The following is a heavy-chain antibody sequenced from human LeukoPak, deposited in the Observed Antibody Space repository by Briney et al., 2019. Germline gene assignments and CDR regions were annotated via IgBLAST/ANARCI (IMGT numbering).Heavy chain of an antibody. CDR2: IVGDGITI. Sequence: HAGGSLRLSCAASGFTFSSYDLNWVRQAPGKGLEWVSYIVGDGITIYYADSVKGRFTISRDNAKNSLYLQMNSLRAEDTAVYYCASPIAAAGPGEDYYYGMDVWGQGTTVTVSS. V-gene: IGHV3-48*03. CDR1: GFTFSSYD. J-gene: IGHJ6*02. CDR3: ASPIAAAGPGEDYYYGMDV. D-gene: IGHD6-13*01.